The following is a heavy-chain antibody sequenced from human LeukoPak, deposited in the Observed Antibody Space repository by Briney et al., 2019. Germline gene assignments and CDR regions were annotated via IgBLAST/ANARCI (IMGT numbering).Heavy chain of an antibody. CDR3: ATNYYDNSGFDY. J-gene: IGHJ4*02. CDR2: IYYSGST. D-gene: IGHD3-22*01. V-gene: IGHV4-39*07. CDR1: GGSISSSSYY. Sequence: SETLSLTCTVSGGSISSSSYYWGWIRQPPGKGLEWIGSIYYSGSTSYNPSLKSRLSISMDTSKNQFSLRLTSVTAADTAVYYCATNYYDNSGFDYWGQGTLVTVSS.